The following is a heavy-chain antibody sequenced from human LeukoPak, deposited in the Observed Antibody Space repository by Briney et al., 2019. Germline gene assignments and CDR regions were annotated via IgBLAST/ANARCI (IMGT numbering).Heavy chain of an antibody. CDR2: ISRSGSTK. CDR3: ARGVGYCTNGVCRGYYYYYMDV. CDR1: GFTFSDYN. Sequence: TGGSLRLSCAASGFTFSDYNMRWIRQAPGKGLEWVSSISRSGSTKCYADSVKGRFTISRDNAKNSLYLQMNSLRAEDTAVYYCARGVGYCTNGVCRGYYYYYMDVWGKGTTVTVSS. D-gene: IGHD2-8*01. V-gene: IGHV3-11*04. J-gene: IGHJ6*03.